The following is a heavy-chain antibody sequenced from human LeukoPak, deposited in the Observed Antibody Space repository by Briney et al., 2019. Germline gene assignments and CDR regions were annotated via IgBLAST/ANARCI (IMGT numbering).Heavy chain of an antibody. CDR2: ISTSSSYI. V-gene: IGHV3-21*01. Sequence: GGSLRLSCAASGFTFSSYNMNWVRQAPGKGLEWVSSISTSSSYIYYADSVKGRFTISRHNAKNSLYLQMNSLRAEDTAVYYCARTLIEYSVSSCYFDYWGQGTLVTVSS. CDR3: ARTLIEYSVSSCYFDY. D-gene: IGHD6-6*01. CDR1: GFTFSSYN. J-gene: IGHJ4*02.